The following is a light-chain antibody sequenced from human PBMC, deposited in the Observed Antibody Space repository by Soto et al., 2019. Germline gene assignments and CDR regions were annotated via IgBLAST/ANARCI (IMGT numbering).Light chain of an antibody. CDR1: QDSGNY. V-gene: IGKV1-33*01. CDR2: DAS. J-gene: IGKJ3*01. CDR3: QQYDNLPIT. Sequence: DTQMTQSPSSLSASVGERVTITCQASQDSGNYLNWYQQKPGKAPKLLIYDASNLETGVPSRFSGSVSGTDFTFTISSLQPEDIATYYCQQYDNLPITFGPGTKVDIK.